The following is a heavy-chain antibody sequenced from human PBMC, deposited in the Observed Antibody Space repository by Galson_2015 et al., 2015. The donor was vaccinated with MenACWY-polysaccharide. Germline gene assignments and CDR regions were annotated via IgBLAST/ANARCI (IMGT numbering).Heavy chain of an antibody. CDR3: TTWGRDVY. CDR2: IKSKYNGGTT. Sequence: CATSGFTFSNAWMSWVRQAPGKGLEWVGRIKSKYNGGTTDYAAPVKGRFSISRDDSQSTAYLQMNSLRTDDTGIYYCTTWGRDVYWGQGTVVTVSP. CDR1: GFTFSNAW. V-gene: IGHV3-15*01. J-gene: IGHJ4*02. D-gene: IGHD3-10*01.